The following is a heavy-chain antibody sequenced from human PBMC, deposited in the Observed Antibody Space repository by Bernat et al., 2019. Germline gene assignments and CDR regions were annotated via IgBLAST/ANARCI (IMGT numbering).Heavy chain of an antibody. Sequence: QVQLVESGGGLVKPGGSLRLSCAASGFPFSAYYMSWIRHAPGKGLDWVSYISSSSSYTNNADSVKGRFTISRDSAKNSLYLQMNSLRAEDTAVYYCARGTSTSAPYMDVWGKGTTVTVSS. CDR2: ISSSSSYT. CDR1: GFPFSAYY. V-gene: IGHV3-11*05. CDR3: ARGTSTSAPYMDV. J-gene: IGHJ6*03.